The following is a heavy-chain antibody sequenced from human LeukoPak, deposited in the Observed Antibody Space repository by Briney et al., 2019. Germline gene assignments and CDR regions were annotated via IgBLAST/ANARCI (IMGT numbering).Heavy chain of an antibody. CDR3: ARGHCSGGSCYWGYYFDY. CDR1: GGSFRGYY. D-gene: IGHD2-15*01. V-gene: IGHV4-34*01. J-gene: IGHJ4*02. CDR2: INHSGST. Sequence: SETLSLTCAVYGGSFRGYYWSWIRQPPGKGLEWIGEINHSGSTNYNPSLKSRVTISVDTSKNQFSLKLSSVTAADTAVYYCARGHCSGGSCYWGYYFDYWGQGTLVTVSS.